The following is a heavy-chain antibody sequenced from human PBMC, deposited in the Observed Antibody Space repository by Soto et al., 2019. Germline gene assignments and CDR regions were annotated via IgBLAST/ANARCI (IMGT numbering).Heavy chain of an antibody. CDR3: ASDEAYSNHTIFGVVISILDY. D-gene: IGHD3-3*01. CDR2: IIPILGIA. V-gene: IGHV1-69*02. J-gene: IGHJ4*02. Sequence: ASVKVSCKASGGTFSSYTISWVRQAPGQGLEWMGRIIPILGIANYAQKFQGRVTITADKSTSTAYMELSSLRSEDTAVYYCASDEAYSNHTIFGVVISILDYWGQGTLVTVSS. CDR1: GGTFSSYT.